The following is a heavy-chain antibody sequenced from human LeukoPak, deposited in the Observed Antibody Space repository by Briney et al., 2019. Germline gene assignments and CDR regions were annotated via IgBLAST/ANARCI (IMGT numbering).Heavy chain of an antibody. V-gene: IGHV3-30*18. J-gene: IGHJ5*02. Sequence: GGSLRLSCAASGFTFRNYVIHWVRQAPGKGLEWVAVTSSDLNVKLYADSVKGRFTISRDNSRSTLYLQMNSLRAEDTALYYCAKDSWYYYDSSGKNWFDPWGQGTLVTVSS. CDR2: TSSDLNVK. CDR1: GFTFRNYV. CDR3: AKDSWYYYDSSGKNWFDP. D-gene: IGHD3-22*01.